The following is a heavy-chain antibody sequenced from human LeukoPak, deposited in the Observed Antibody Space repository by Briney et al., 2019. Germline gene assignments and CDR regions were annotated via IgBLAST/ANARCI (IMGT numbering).Heavy chain of an antibody. CDR2: ISYDGSNK. D-gene: IGHD6-19*01. J-gene: IGHJ4*02. CDR1: GFTFSSYW. CDR3: AREPYSSGWYKLFDY. V-gene: IGHV3-30-3*01. Sequence: GGSLRLSCAASGFTFSSYWMSWVRQAPGKGLEWVAVISYDGSNKYYADSVKGRFTISRDNSKNTLYLQMNSLRAEDTAVYYCAREPYSSGWYKLFDYWGQGTLVTVSS.